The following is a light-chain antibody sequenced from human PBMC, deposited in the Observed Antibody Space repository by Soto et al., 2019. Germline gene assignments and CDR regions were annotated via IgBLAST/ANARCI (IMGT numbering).Light chain of an antibody. Sequence: QSVLTQPPSASGSPGQSVAISCSGTSSDVGGYNYVSWYQQHPGKAPKLMIYDVNKRPSGVPDRFSGSKSGNTASLTVFGLQAEDEADYYCISYVGSNKPAFGGGTKLTVL. CDR3: ISYVGSNKPA. CDR1: SSDVGGYNY. J-gene: IGLJ2*01. CDR2: DVN. V-gene: IGLV2-8*01.